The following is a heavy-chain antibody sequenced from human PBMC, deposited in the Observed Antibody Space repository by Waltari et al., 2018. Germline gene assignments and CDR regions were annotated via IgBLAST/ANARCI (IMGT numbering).Heavy chain of an antibody. V-gene: IGHV3-53*01. CDR3: ARSGYSYGYGFDY. CDR2: IYSGGST. CDR1: GFTVNSNY. D-gene: IGHD5-18*01. Sequence: EVQLVESGGGLIQPGGSLRLSCAASGFTVNSNYMSWVRQAPGKGLEWVSVIYSGGSTYYADSVKGRFTISRDNSKNTLYLQMNSLRAEDTAVYYCARSGYSYGYGFDYWGQGTLVTVSS. J-gene: IGHJ4*02.